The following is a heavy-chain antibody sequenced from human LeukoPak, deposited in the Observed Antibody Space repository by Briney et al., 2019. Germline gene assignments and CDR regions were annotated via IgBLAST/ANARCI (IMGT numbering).Heavy chain of an antibody. V-gene: IGHV3-11*04. CDR1: GFTFSDYY. CDR2: ISSSGSFI. CDR3: ARETHYDSSGYHNDY. D-gene: IGHD3-22*01. J-gene: IGHJ4*02. Sequence: GRSLRLSCAASGFTFSDYYMSWIRQAPGKGLEWVSYISSSGSFIYYADSVKGRFTISRDNAKNSLYLQMNSLRAEDTAVYYCARETHYDSSGYHNDYWGQGTLVTVSS.